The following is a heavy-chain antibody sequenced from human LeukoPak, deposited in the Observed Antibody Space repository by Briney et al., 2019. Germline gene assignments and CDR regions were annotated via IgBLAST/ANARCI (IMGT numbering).Heavy chain of an antibody. J-gene: IGHJ4*02. CDR1: GYTFTGYY. CDR3: ARDREWLRCRGPFDY. Sequence: GASVKVSCKASGYTFTGYYMHWVRQAPGQGLEWMGWINPNSGGTNYAQKFQGRATMTRDTSISTAYMELSRLRSDDTAVYYCARDREWLRCRGPFDYWGQGTLVTVSS. CDR2: INPNSGGT. D-gene: IGHD5-12*01. V-gene: IGHV1-2*02.